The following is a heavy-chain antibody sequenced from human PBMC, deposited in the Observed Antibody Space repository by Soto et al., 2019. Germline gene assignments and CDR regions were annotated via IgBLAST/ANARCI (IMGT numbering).Heavy chain of an antibody. CDR2: INHSGST. J-gene: IGHJ6*02. V-gene: IGHV4-34*01. CDR3: ARNQKNFPGIAAAGTGYGMDV. CDR1: GGSFSGYY. Sequence: QVQLQQWGAGLLKPSETLSLTCAVYGGSFSGYYWSWIRQPPGKGLEWIGEINHSGSTNYNPSLKSRVTISVDTSKNQCSLKLSSVTAADTAVYYCARNQKNFPGIAAAGTGYGMDVWGQGTTVTVSS. D-gene: IGHD6-13*01.